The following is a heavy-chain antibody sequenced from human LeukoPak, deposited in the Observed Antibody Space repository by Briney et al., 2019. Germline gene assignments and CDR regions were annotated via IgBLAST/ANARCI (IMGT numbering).Heavy chain of an antibody. CDR1: GFTFSSYT. Sequence: GGSLRLSCAASGFTFSSYTMNWLRQAPGKGLEWVAVIWSDGINRYYADSVKGRFTFSRDNSKNTLSLQMNSLRAEDTAVYYCVKERGPFDAFDIWGPGTRVTVSS. J-gene: IGHJ3*02. V-gene: IGHV3-33*06. CDR2: IWSDGINR. CDR3: VKERGPFDAFDI.